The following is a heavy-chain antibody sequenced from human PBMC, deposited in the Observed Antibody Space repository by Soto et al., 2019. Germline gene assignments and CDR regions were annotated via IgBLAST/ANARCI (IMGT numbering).Heavy chain of an antibody. V-gene: IGHV3-53*01. CDR1: GFTVSRDY. CDR2: IYTGGST. CDR3: ARAYGGNPALFDP. D-gene: IGHD4-17*01. Sequence: EVPLVESGGGLIQPGGSLRLSCAASGFTVSRDYMSWVRQAPGKGLEWVSVIYTGGSTYYADSVKGRFTFSRDNSKNTLYLQMNRLRAEDTAVYYCARAYGGNPALFDPWGQGTLVTVSS. J-gene: IGHJ5*02.